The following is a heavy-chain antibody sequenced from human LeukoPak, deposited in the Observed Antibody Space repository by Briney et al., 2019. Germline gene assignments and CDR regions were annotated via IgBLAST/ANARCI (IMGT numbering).Heavy chain of an antibody. Sequence: PSQTLSLTCTVSVCSLRSGGYYWSWIRQHPGKGLEGIGYIYYCESTHYNPSLKSRVTISVDTSKNQFSLHLSSVTAAHAAVYYCARDRGGWGVLASFDSGDEGTMVTVSS. D-gene: IGHD2-15*01. CDR2: IYYCEST. J-gene: IGHJ3*02. V-gene: IGHV4-31*03. CDR3: ARDRGGWGVLASFDS. CDR1: VCSLRSGGYY.